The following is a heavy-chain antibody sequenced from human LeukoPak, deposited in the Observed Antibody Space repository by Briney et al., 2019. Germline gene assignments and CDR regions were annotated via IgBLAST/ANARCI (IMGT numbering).Heavy chain of an antibody. D-gene: IGHD3-10*01. V-gene: IGHV1-24*01. CDR1: GYTLTELS. Sequence: GASVKVSCKVSGYTLTELSMHWVRQAPGKGLEWMGGFDPGDGETIYAQKFQGRVTMTEDTSTDTAYMELSSLRSEDTAVYYCATVFQPKGGRGYFDYWGQGTLVTVSS. CDR3: ATVFQPKGGRGYFDY. J-gene: IGHJ4*02. CDR2: FDPGDGET.